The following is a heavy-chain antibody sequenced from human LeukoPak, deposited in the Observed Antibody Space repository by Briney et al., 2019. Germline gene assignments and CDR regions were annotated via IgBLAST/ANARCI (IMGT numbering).Heavy chain of an antibody. CDR3: AREFSGASPFDY. J-gene: IGHJ4*02. V-gene: IGHV1-69*04. D-gene: IGHD6-25*01. Sequence: GASVTVSCKASGGTFSSYAISWVRQAPGQGLEWMGRIIPILGIANYAQKFQGRVTITADKSTSTAYMELSSLRSEDTAVYYCAREFSGASPFDYWGQGTLVTVSS. CDR1: GGTFSSYA. CDR2: IIPILGIA.